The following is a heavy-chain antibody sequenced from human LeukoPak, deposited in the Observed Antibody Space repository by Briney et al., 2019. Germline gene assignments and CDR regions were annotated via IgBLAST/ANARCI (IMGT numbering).Heavy chain of an antibody. V-gene: IGHV1-69*05. J-gene: IGHJ3*02. CDR2: IIPIFGTA. CDR1: GGTFSSYA. Sequence: PRASVKVSCKASGGTFSSYAISWVRQAPGQRLKWMGGIIPIFGTANYAQKFQGRVTITTDESTSTAYMELSSLRSEDKAVSYCARDGYDILTGLGAFDIWGQGTMVTVSS. D-gene: IGHD3-9*01. CDR3: ARDGYDILTGLGAFDI.